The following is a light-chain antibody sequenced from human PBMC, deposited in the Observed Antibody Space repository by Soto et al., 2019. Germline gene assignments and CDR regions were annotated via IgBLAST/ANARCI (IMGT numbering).Light chain of an antibody. CDR2: GAS. CDR1: QSISSSY. Sequence: EIVLTQSPGTLSLSPGERATLSCRASQSISSSYLAIAWYQQKPGQPPRLLIYGASSRATGIPDRFRGSGSAAAFTLTISRLEPEDFAVYYCQQHDTSPWTCGQGTRVEIK. CDR3: QQHDTSPWT. V-gene: IGKV3-20*01. J-gene: IGKJ1*01.